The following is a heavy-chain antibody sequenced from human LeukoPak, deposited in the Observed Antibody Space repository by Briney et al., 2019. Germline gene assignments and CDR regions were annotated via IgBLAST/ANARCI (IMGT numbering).Heavy chain of an antibody. CDR2: IIPIFGTA. V-gene: IGHV1-69*05. Sequence: SVKVSCKASGGTFSSDAISWVRQAPGQGLEWMGGIIPIFGTANYAQKFQGRVTITTDESTSTAYMELSSLRSEDTAVYYCARRVYSSSSGGDWFDPWGQGTLVTVSS. J-gene: IGHJ5*02. D-gene: IGHD6-6*01. CDR3: ARRVYSSSSGGDWFDP. CDR1: GGTFSSDA.